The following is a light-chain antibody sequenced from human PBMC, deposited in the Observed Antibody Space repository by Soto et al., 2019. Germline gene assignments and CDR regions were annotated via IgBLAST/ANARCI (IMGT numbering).Light chain of an antibody. Sequence: EIVMTQSPATLSLSPGERAPLSCRDSENVNSNVAWWYQKTPGPPPRLLIFGAYTRASGIPGRFSGSGSGTEFTLTISSLPSEDFAVYYCQQYDDWPSFGQGTKVDIK. CDR1: ENVNSN. CDR2: GAY. CDR3: QQYDDWPS. V-gene: IGKV3-15*01. J-gene: IGKJ1*01.